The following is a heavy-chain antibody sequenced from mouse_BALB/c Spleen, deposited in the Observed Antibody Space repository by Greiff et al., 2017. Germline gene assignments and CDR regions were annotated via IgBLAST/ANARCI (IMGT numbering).Heavy chain of an antibody. D-gene: IGHD2-14*01. CDR1: GFSLTSYG. CDR3: ASYRYDEWYYAMDY. V-gene: IGHV2-9*02. J-gene: IGHJ4*01. Sequence: VNLVESGPGLVAPSQSLSITCSVSGFSLTSYGVHWVRQPPGKGLEWLGVIWAGGSTNYNSALMSRLSISKDNSKSQVFLKMNSLQTDDTAMYYCASYRYDEWYYAMDYWGQGTSVTVSS. CDR2: IWAGGST.